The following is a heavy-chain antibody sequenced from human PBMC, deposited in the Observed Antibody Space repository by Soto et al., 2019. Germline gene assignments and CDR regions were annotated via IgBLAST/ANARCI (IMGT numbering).Heavy chain of an antibody. CDR2: SSATGAGT. CDR1: GFTFSSYG. Sequence: EVQLLESGGGLVQPGGSLRLSCAASGFTFSSYGMTWVRQAPGQGLEWVSFSSATGAGTYYADSVKGRFTISRDNSKNTLYLQMTSLRADDTAVYYCAKDRRAGGNYGFYYDFWGQVALVIVSS. D-gene: IGHD1-7*01. V-gene: IGHV3-23*01. CDR3: AKDRRAGGNYGFYYDF. J-gene: IGHJ4*02.